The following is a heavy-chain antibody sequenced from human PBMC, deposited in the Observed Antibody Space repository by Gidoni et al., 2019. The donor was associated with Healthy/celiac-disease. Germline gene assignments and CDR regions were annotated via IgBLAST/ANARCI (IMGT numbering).Heavy chain of an antibody. J-gene: IGHJ4*02. CDR3: AREAVAATNFDY. CDR2: IYYSGST. Sequence: QVQLQESGPGLVKPSETLSLTCTVSGGSVSSGSYYWSWIRQPPGKGLEWIGYIYYSGSTNYNPSLKSRVTISVDTSKNQFSLKLSSVTAADTAVYYCAREAVAATNFDYWGQGTLVTVSS. D-gene: IGHD6-19*01. V-gene: IGHV4-61*01. CDR1: GGSVSSGSYY.